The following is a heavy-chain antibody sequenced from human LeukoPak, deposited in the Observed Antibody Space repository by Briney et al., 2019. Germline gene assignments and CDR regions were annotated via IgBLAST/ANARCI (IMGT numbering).Heavy chain of an antibody. J-gene: IGHJ4*02. V-gene: IGHV3-30*18. CDR3: AKEGSQYSSSWCDY. D-gene: IGHD6-13*01. Sequence: HPGGSLRLSCAASGFTFSSYDMHWVRQATGKGLEWVAVISYEGSHKYYADSVKGRFTISRDNSKNTLYLQMNSLRTEDTAVYYCAKEGSQYSSSWCDYWGQGTLVTVSS. CDR2: ISYEGSHK. CDR1: GFTFSSYD.